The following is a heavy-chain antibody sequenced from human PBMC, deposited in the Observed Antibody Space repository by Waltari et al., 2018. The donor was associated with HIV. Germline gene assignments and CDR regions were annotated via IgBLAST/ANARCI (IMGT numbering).Heavy chain of an antibody. CDR1: GFTFSSYA. CDR3: ARAGGCSSTSCPGAHYFDY. Sequence: QVQLVEAGGGVVQPGRSLRPSCAASGFTFSSYAMHWVRQAPGKGVEWVAVISYEGSNKSYADSVKGRFTISRDNSKNTLYLQMNSLRAEDTAVYYCARAGGCSSTSCPGAHYFDYWGQGTLVTVSS. D-gene: IGHD2-2*01. CDR2: ISYEGSNK. J-gene: IGHJ4*02. V-gene: IGHV3-30-3*01.